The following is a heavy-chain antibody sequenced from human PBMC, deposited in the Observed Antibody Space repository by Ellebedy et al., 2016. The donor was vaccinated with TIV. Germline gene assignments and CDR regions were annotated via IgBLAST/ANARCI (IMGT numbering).Heavy chain of an antibody. CDR2: IRSKAYGGTT. CDR1: GFTFSDHY. J-gene: IGHJ6*02. V-gene: IGHV3-72*01. Sequence: PGGSLRLSCAASGFTFSDHYMDWVRQAPGKGLEWVGFIRSKAYGGTTEYAASVKGRFTISRDDSKNSLYLQMNSLKTEDTAVYYCARDRGRPNYYYYDMDVWGQGTTVTVSS. D-gene: IGHD3-10*01. CDR3: ARDRGRPNYYYYDMDV.